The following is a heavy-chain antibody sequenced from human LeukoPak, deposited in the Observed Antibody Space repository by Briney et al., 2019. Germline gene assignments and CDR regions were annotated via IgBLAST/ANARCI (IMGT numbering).Heavy chain of an antibody. J-gene: IGHJ4*02. CDR2: ISSSGSGGNT. CDR3: ARGCPQLVPFDF. V-gene: IGHV3-23*01. CDR1: GVTLSSYA. Sequence: PGGSLLLSCAASGVTLSSYAMSWARQAPGKGLEWVSGISSSGSGGNTYYADSVKGRFTISRDNSRNTVFLQMNSLRVEDTAVYFCARGCPQLVPFDFWAREPWSPSPQ. D-gene: IGHD6-6*01.